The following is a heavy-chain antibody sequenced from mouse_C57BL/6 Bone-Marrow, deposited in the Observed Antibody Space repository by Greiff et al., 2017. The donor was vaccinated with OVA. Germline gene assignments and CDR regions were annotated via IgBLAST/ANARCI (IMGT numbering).Heavy chain of an antibody. CDR3: ARPGYYYGSNYAMDY. CDR1: DSEVFPIAY. V-gene: IGHV15-2*01. J-gene: IGHJ4*01. CDR2: ILPSIGRT. Sequence: QVQLQQSGSELRSPGSSVKLSCKDFDSEVFPIAYMSWVRQKPGHGFEWIGGILPSIGRTIYGEKFEDKATLDADTLSNTAYLELNSLTSEDSAIYYCARPGYYYGSNYAMDYWGQGTSVTVSS. D-gene: IGHD1-1*01.